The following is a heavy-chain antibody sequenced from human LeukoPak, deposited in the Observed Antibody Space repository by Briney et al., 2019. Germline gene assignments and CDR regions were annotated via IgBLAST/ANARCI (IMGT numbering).Heavy chain of an antibody. D-gene: IGHD3-22*01. CDR2: INPSGGST. J-gene: IGHJ4*02. V-gene: IGHV1-46*01. CDR1: GYTFTSYY. Sequence: GASVKVSCKASGYTFTSYYMHWVRQAPGQGLEWMGIINPSGGSTSYAQKFQGRVTMTRDTSTSTVYMELSSLRSEDTAVYYCARDHYDSSGYLLAVGLYYFDYWGQGTLVTVSS. CDR3: ARDHYDSSGYLLAVGLYYFDY.